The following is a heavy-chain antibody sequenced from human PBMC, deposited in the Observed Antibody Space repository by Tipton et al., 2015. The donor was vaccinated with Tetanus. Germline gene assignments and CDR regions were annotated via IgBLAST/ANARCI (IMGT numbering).Heavy chain of an antibody. CDR1: GGSISSGGYY. CDR2: IYYSGST. J-gene: IGHJ4*02. Sequence: GLVKPSQTLSLTCTVSGGSISSGGYYWSWIRQHPGKGLEWIGDIYYSGSTYYNPSLKSRVTISVDTSKNQFSLKLNSVTAAVPAVYYCARDQARGARGWNYFDYWGQGTLVTVSS. D-gene: IGHD1-26*01. CDR3: ARDQARGARGWNYFDY. V-gene: IGHV4-31*03.